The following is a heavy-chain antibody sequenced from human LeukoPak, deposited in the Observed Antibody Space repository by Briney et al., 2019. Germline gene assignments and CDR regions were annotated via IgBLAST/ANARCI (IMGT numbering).Heavy chain of an antibody. J-gene: IGHJ3*02. V-gene: IGHV1-24*01. CDR3: EREGVGSSWQRGAFDI. D-gene: IGHD6-13*01. CDR1: GYTLTELS. CDR2: FDPEDGET. Sequence: ASVKVSCKVSGYTLTELSMHWVRQAPGKGLEWMGGFDPEDGETIYAQKFQGRVTMTEDTSTDTAYMELSSLRSEDTAVYYCEREGVGSSWQRGAFDIWGQGTMVTVSS.